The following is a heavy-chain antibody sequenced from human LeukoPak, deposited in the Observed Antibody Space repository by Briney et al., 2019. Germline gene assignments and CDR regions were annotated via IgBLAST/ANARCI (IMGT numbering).Heavy chain of an antibody. J-gene: IGHJ4*02. D-gene: IGHD3-3*01. CDR3: ARDQRSYDFWIGYGYYFGY. Sequence: SETLSLTCAVYGGSFSGYYWSWIRQPPGKGLEWIGEINHSGSTNYNPSLKSRVTISVDTSKNQFSLKLSSVTAADTAVYYCARDQRSYDFWIGYGYYFGYWGQGTLVTVSS. CDR2: INHSGST. CDR1: GGSFSGYY. V-gene: IGHV4-34*01.